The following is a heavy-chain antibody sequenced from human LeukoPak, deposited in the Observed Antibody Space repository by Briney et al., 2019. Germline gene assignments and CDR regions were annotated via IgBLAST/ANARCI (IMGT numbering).Heavy chain of an antibody. CDR2: ISRSGTST. J-gene: IGHJ4*02. Sequence: AGGSLRLSCAASGFTLSTYAMSWVRQAPGKGLEWVSTISRSGTSTDYADSVKGRFTISRDNSENTLYLQMNSLRAEDTALYYCAKDIHGDYGGVDYWGQGTLVTVSS. V-gene: IGHV3-23*01. CDR1: GFTLSTYA. CDR3: AKDIHGDYGGVDY. D-gene: IGHD4-17*01.